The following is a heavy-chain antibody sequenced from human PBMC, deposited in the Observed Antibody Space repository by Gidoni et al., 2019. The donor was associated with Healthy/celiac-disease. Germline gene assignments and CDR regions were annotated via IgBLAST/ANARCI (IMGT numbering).Heavy chain of an antibody. CDR1: GGSISSGSYY. J-gene: IGHJ5*02. D-gene: IGHD3-3*01. V-gene: IGHV4-61*02. CDR2: IYTSGST. CDR3: ASSYYDFWSGSPNWFDP. Sequence: QVQLQESGPGLVKPSQTLSLTCTVSGGSISSGSYYWSWIRQPAGKGLEWIGRIYTSGSTNYNPSLKSRVTISVDTSKNQFSLKLSSVTAADTAVYYCASSYYDFWSGSPNWFDPWGQGTLVTVSS.